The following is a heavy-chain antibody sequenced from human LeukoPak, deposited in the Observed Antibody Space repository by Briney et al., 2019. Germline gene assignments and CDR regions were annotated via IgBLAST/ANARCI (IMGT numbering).Heavy chain of an antibody. CDR2: INPSGGST. V-gene: IGHV1-46*01. CDR1: GYTFTSYY. J-gene: IGHJ4*02. D-gene: IGHD3-22*01. CDR3: ARDNVAYYDSSGYYAPGDY. Sequence: ASVKFSCKASGYTFTSYYIHWVRQAPGQGLEWMGIINPSGGSTSYAQKFQGRVTMTRDMSTSTVYMELSSLRSEDTAVYYCARDNVAYYDSSGYYAPGDYWGQGTLVTVSS.